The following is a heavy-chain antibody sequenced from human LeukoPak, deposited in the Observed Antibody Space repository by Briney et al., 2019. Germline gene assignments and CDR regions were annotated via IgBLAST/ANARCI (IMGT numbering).Heavy chain of an antibody. CDR3: ARQRYSDY. V-gene: IGHV3-7*01. CDR1: GFTFSRYW. Sequence: GGSLRLSCAASGFTFSRYWMTWVRQAPGKGLEWVANIKEDGSENSYVESVKGRFTISRDNAKNSLHLQLNSLRAEDTAVYFCARQRYSDYWGQGTLVTVSS. J-gene: IGHJ4*02. CDR2: IKEDGSEN. D-gene: IGHD1-1*01.